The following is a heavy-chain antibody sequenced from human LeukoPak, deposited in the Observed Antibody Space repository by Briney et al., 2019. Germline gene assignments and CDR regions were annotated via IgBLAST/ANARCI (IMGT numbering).Heavy chain of an antibody. Sequence: PGGSLSLSCAASSVTFSSSGIHRVRQAPGKGQEWVAVISYDGSNKYFADSVKARFTISRDNSKNTLYLQMNSLRAEDTAVYYCARLQHPTPNCYGMDVWGQGTTVTVSS. J-gene: IGHJ6*02. CDR1: SVTFSSSG. CDR3: ARLQHPTPNCYGMDV. V-gene: IGHV3-33*05. CDR2: ISYDGSNK. D-gene: IGHD2-15*01.